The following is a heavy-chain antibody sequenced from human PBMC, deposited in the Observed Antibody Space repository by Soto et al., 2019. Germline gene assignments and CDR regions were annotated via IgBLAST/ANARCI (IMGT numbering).Heavy chain of an antibody. D-gene: IGHD6-19*01. J-gene: IGHJ6*02. V-gene: IGHV4-34*01. Sequence: SETLSLTCAVYGGSFSGHYWSWIRQSPGKGLDWIGEINHSGGTNYNPSLKSRVTISVDTSKNQFSLKVSSVTAADTAVYYCARHVAGSPYYYYGMDVWGQGTTVTVSS. CDR1: GGSFSGHY. CDR3: ARHVAGSPYYYYGMDV. CDR2: INHSGGT.